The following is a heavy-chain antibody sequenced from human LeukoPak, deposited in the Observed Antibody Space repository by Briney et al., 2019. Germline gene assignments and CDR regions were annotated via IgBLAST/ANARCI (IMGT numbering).Heavy chain of an antibody. CDR1: GVSISGDY. V-gene: IGHV4-59*01. J-gene: IGHJ4*02. CDR3: ARDGRAGSLFAY. CDR2: ISYSGST. D-gene: IGHD6-19*01. Sequence: SETLSLTCTVSGVSISGDYWSWIRQPPGKGLEWVGYISYSGSTNYNPSLKSRVTISVDTSKNQFSLKLSSVTAADTAIYYCARDGRAGSLFAYWGQGTLVTVSS.